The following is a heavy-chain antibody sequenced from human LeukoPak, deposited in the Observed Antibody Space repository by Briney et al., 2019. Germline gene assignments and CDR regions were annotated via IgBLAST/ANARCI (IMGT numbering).Heavy chain of an antibody. CDR2: ISYDGSNK. V-gene: IGHV3-30-3*01. D-gene: IGHD4-17*01. CDR1: GFTFSSYA. CDR3: ARDLSTVTFFDL. Sequence: GGSLRLSCAASGFTFSSYAMHWVRQAPGKGLEWVAVISYDGSNKYYADSVKGRFTISRDNSKNTLYLQMNSLRAEDTAVYYCARDLSTVTFFDLWGRGTLVTVSS. J-gene: IGHJ2*01.